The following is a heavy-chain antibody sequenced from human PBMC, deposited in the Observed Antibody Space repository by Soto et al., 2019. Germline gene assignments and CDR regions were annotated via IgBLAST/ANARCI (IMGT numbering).Heavy chain of an antibody. Sequence: QVQLVQSGAEVKKPGSSVKVSCKASGGTFSSYTISWVRQAPGQGLEWMGRIIPILGIAKYAQKFQGRVTITADKSTSTAYMELSSLRSEDTAVFYCASLAVADGAFDIWGQGTMFTVSS. CDR3: ASLAVADGAFDI. CDR1: GGTFSSYT. J-gene: IGHJ3*02. CDR2: IIPILGIA. D-gene: IGHD6-19*01. V-gene: IGHV1-69*02.